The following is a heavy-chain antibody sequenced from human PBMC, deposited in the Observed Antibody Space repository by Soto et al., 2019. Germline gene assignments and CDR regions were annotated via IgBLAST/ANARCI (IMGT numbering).Heavy chain of an antibody. CDR3: AREQEGLLYDYYFDY. D-gene: IGHD3-3*01. J-gene: IGHJ4*02. CDR1: GGSISSYY. Sequence: SETLSLTCTVSGGSISSYYWSWIRQPPGKGLEWIGYIYYSGSANYNPSLKSRVIISVDTSKNQFSLKLSSVTAADTAVYYCAREQEGLLYDYYFDYWGQGTLVTVSS. CDR2: IYYSGSA. V-gene: IGHV4-59*01.